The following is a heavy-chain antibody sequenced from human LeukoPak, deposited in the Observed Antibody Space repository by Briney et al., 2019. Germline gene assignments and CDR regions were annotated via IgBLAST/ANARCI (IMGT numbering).Heavy chain of an antibody. CDR3: ARGKKIRLGLYCSGTSCHPKNDY. CDR1: GGSITSYY. V-gene: IGHV4-4*07. D-gene: IGHD2-15*01. Sequence: PSETLSLTCTVSGGSITSYYWSWIRQPAGKGLEWIGRIYTSGSTNYNPSLESRVTISVDTSKNQFSLELSSVTAADTAVYYCARGKKIRLGLYCSGTSCHPKNDYWGQGTLVTVSS. J-gene: IGHJ4*02. CDR2: IYTSGST.